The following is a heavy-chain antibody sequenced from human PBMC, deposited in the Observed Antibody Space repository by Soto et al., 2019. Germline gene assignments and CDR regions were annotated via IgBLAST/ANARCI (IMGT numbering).Heavy chain of an antibody. D-gene: IGHD2-15*01. CDR1: GGSISSSSYY. Sequence: LETLSLTCTVSGGSISSSSYYWGWIRQPPGKGLEWIGSIYYSGSTYYNPSLKSRVTISVDTSKNQFSLKLSSVTAADTAVYYCARHRGDCSGGSCYLNWFDPWGQGTLVTVSS. CDR2: IYYSGST. J-gene: IGHJ5*02. V-gene: IGHV4-39*01. CDR3: ARHRGDCSGGSCYLNWFDP.